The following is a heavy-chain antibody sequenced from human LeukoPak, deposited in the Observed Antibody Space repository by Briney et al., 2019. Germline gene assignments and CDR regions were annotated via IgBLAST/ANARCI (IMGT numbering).Heavy chain of an antibody. D-gene: IGHD2-15*01. CDR1: GYRFTSYY. CDR2: IDPSGAST. Sequence: ASVKVSCKASGYRFTSYYIHLVRQVPGQGLEWMGFIDPSGASTTYAQKFLGRVTMTRDMSTGTVYMELSSLRFEDTAVYYCARNVGSGFDYWGQGTLVTVSS. J-gene: IGHJ4*02. V-gene: IGHV1-46*01. CDR3: ARNVGSGFDY.